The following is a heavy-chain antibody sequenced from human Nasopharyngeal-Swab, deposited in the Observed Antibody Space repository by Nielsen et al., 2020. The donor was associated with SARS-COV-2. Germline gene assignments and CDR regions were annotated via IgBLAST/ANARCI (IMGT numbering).Heavy chain of an antibody. Sequence: GESLKISCAASGFTFSSYSMNWVHQAPGKGLEWVSYISSSSSTIYYADSVKGRFTISRDNAKNSLYLQMNSLRDEDTAVYYCAREYYDFWSGYIDYYYGMDVWGQGTTVTVSS. D-gene: IGHD3-3*01. CDR3: AREYYDFWSGYIDYYYGMDV. V-gene: IGHV3-48*02. CDR1: GFTFSSYS. CDR2: ISSSSSTI. J-gene: IGHJ6*02.